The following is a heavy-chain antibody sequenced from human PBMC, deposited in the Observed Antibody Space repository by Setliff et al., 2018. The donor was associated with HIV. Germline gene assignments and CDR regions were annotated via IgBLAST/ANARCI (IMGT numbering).Heavy chain of an antibody. Sequence: SETLSLTCSVSGASIRGHYWSWIRQSPGKGLEWIGNIYYSGNTNYNPSFKSRVTISVDTSQNQFSLKLTSVTAADTAVYYCARTHYEICGYYGSKCNYYMDVWGKGSPVTVSS. CDR2: IYYSGNT. D-gene: IGHD3-22*01. CDR1: GASIRGHY. J-gene: IGHJ6*03. V-gene: IGHV4-59*08. CDR3: ARTHYEICGYYGSKCNYYMDV.